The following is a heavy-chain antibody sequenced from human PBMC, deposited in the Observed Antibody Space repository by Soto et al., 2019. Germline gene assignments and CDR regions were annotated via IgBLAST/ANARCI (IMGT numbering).Heavy chain of an antibody. J-gene: IGHJ6*02. CDR2: ISYDGYLK. Sequence: GGSLRLSCAASGFTFSTYGMQWVRQAPGKGLEWVAVISYDGYLKYYVDAVKGRFTVARDNSKNTLFLEMNSLRVEDTAVYFCAKDFKVSGSHYGTLNYYYGMDVWGQGTTVTV. CDR1: GFTFSTYG. CDR3: AKDFKVSGSHYGTLNYYYGMDV. V-gene: IGHV3-30*18. D-gene: IGHD3-10*01.